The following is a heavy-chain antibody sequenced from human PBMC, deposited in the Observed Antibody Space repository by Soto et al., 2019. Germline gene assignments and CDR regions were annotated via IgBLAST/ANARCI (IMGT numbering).Heavy chain of an antibody. CDR3: AARAIGYCSGGSCYPFGF. V-gene: IGHV4-61*01. J-gene: IGHJ4*02. Sequence: PSETLSLTCTVSGGSVSSGSYYWSWIRQPPGKGLEWIGYIYHSGSTNYNPSLKSRVTISVDTSKNQFSLKLSSVTAADTAVYYCAARAIGYCSGGSCYPFGFWGQGTLVTVSS. CDR2: IYHSGST. D-gene: IGHD2-15*01. CDR1: GGSVSSGSYY.